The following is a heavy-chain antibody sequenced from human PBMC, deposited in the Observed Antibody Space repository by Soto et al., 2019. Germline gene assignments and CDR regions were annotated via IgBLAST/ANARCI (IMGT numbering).Heavy chain of an antibody. J-gene: IGHJ5*02. Sequence: SETLSLTCAVSGGSISSGGYSWSWIRQPPGKGLEWIGYIYHSGSTYYNPSLKSRVTISVDRSKNQFSLKLSSVTAADTAVYYCARVGYYDSTQSGYWFDPGGQGTLVTVSS. CDR2: IYHSGST. V-gene: IGHV4-30-2*01. CDR1: GGSISSGGYS. D-gene: IGHD3-22*01. CDR3: ARVGYYDSTQSGYWFDP.